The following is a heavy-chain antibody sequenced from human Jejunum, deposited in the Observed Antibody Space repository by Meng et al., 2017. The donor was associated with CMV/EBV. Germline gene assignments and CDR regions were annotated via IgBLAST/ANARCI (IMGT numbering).Heavy chain of an antibody. Sequence: SCVRFSGCGFLWFRQSPGKGLEWVADIWSDGRATYYADSVSGRFTISRDDSRSTLYLQTNSLRAEDTAVYYCARDLAVGRIWFDPWGQGTLVTVSS. D-gene: IGHD6-19*01. J-gene: IGHJ5*02. V-gene: IGHV3-33*01. CDR1: CVRFSGCG. CDR2: IWSDGRAT. CDR3: ARDLAVGRIWFDP.